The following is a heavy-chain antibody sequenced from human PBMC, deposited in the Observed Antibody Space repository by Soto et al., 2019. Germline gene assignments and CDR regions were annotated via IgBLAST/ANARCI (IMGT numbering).Heavy chain of an antibody. Sequence: SVKVSCKASGGTFSSYAISWVRQAPGQGLEWMGGIIPIFGTADYAQKFQGRVTITADESTSTAYMELSSLRSEDTAVYYCARVVYDGRITIFGVALPYYGMDVWGQGTTVTVSS. V-gene: IGHV1-69*13. D-gene: IGHD3-3*01. J-gene: IGHJ6*02. CDR1: GGTFSSYA. CDR3: ARVVYDGRITIFGVALPYYGMDV. CDR2: IIPIFGTA.